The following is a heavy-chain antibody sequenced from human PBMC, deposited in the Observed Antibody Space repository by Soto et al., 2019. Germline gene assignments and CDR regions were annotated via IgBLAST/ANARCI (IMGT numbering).Heavy chain of an antibody. V-gene: IGHV3-9*01. CDR1: GFTFDDYA. CDR2: ISWNSGSI. J-gene: IGHJ5*02. CDR3: ARLRRNWFDP. D-gene: IGHD2-15*01. Sequence: HPGGSLRLSCAASGFTFDDYAMHWVRQAPGKGLEWVSGISWNSGSIGYADSVKGRFTISRDNAKNSLYLQMNSLRAEDTALYYCARLRRNWFDPWRQGTLVTVSS.